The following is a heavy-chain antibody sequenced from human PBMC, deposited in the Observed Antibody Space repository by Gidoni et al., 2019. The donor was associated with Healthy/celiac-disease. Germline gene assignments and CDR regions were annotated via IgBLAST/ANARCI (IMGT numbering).Heavy chain of an antibody. Sequence: QVQLQQWGAGLLKPSETLSPTCAVDGGSFSGYYWSWIRQPPGKGLEWIGEINHSGSTNYNPSLKSRVTISVETSKDQFSLKLSSVTAADTAVYYCARSGVVVAAKDYWGQGTLVTVSS. CDR2: INHSGST. CDR1: GGSFSGYY. J-gene: IGHJ4*02. D-gene: IGHD2-15*01. V-gene: IGHV4-34*01. CDR3: ARSGVVVAAKDY.